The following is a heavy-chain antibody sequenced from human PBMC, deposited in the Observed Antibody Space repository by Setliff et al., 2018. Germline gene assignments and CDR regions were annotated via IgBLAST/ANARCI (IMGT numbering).Heavy chain of an antibody. CDR1: GYTFSTYG. J-gene: IGHJ6*04. CDR3: ATGFVGFGVVPRALDV. CDR2: FDPEDGET. Sequence: ASVKVSCKDSGYTFSTYGISWVRQAPGKGLEWMGGFDPEDGETIYAQKFQGKVTMTEDTSTDTAYMELSSLRSEDTAVYYCATGFVGFGVVPRALDVWGKGTTVTVSS. D-gene: IGHD3-3*01. V-gene: IGHV1-24*01.